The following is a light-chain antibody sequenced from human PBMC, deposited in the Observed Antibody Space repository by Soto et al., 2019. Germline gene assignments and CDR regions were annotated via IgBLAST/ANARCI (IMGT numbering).Light chain of an antibody. CDR2: ATS. CDR3: QQSYSTPPT. V-gene: IGKV1-39*01. CDR1: QSISNY. Sequence: DIQMTQSPSSLSASVGDRVTITCRASQSISNYLNWYQQKPGKAPKVLIYATSNLQSGDPSRFSGSGSGTDYTLTISSLQPEDFATYYCQQSYSTPPTFGQGTRLEIK. J-gene: IGKJ5*01.